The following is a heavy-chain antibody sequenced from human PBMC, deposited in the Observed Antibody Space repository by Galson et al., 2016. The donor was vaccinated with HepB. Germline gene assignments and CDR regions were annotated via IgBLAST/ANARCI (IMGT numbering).Heavy chain of an antibody. CDR3: ARDPGSFFDY. J-gene: IGHJ4*02. CDR2: TNNDGTST. D-gene: IGHD1-26*01. V-gene: IGHV3-74*01. CDR1: GFTFNNYG. Sequence: SLRLSCAASGFTFNNYGMHWVRQAPGKGLEWVSRTNNDGTSTTYADSVKGRFAISRDNTKNTLYLHMDTLRPEDTALYYCARDPGSFFDYWGQGSLVTVSS.